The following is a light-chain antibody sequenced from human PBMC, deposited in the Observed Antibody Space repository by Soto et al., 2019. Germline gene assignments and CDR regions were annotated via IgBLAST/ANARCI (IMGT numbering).Light chain of an antibody. CDR1: SGDVGGYNY. CDR3: CSYTGASTYV. V-gene: IGLV2-14*01. J-gene: IGLJ1*01. Sequence: QSALTQPASVSGSPGQSVTISCAGTSGDVGGYNYVSWYQQHPGKDPKLMIHAVTNRPSGVSNRFSGSKSGNTASLTISSLQAEDEADYYCCSYTGASTYVFGTGTKLTVL. CDR2: AVT.